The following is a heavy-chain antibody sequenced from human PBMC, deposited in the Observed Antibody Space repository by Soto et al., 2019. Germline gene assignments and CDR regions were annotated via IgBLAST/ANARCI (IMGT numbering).Heavy chain of an antibody. CDR1: GFTFSSYA. CDR3: AKGRMGLRFALDY. CDR2: ISGSGGST. Sequence: AGGSLRLSCAASGFTFSSYAMSWVRQAPGKGLEWVSAISGSGGSTYYADSVKGRFTISRDNSKNTLYLQMNSLRAEDTAVYYCAKGRMGLRFALDYWGQGTLVTVSS. D-gene: IGHD5-12*01. V-gene: IGHV3-23*01. J-gene: IGHJ4*02.